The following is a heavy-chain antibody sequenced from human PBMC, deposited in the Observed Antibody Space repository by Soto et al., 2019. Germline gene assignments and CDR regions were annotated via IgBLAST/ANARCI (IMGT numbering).Heavy chain of an antibody. J-gene: IGHJ4*02. CDR2: IKPDGSDS. D-gene: IGHD6-13*01. Sequence: EVQLVESGGGLVQPGGSLRLSCAASGFTFDAYWMSWVRQAPGKGLEWVANIKPDGSDSYYVASVKGRFTMSRDNAKNSLFLQMNSLRTEDTGVYYCVRDPSAAASDYWGQGTLVSVSS. CDR3: VRDPSAAASDY. V-gene: IGHV3-7*01. CDR1: GFTFDAYW.